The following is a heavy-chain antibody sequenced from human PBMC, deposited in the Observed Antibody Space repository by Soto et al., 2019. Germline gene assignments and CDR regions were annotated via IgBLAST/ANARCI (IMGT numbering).Heavy chain of an antibody. CDR1: GYTFTGYY. CDR3: ATSLFEDYYYGMDV. Sequence: ASVKVSCKASGYTFTGYYMHLVRQAPGQGLEWXGWXXPXXGXTXXXQXXXGWVTMTRDTSISTAYMELSRLRSDDTAVYYCATSLFEDYYYGMDVWGQGTTVTVSS. J-gene: IGHJ6*02. V-gene: IGHV1-2*04. D-gene: IGHD2-21*01. CDR2: XXPXXGXT.